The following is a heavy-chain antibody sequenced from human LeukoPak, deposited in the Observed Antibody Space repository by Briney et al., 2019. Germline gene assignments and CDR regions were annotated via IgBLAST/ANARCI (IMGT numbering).Heavy chain of an antibody. CDR2: INAGNGNT. D-gene: IGHD5-12*01. CDR1: GYTFTSYA. Sequence: ASVKVSCTASGYTFTSYAMHWVRQAPGQRLEWMGWINAGNGNTKYSQKFQGRVTITRDTSASTAYMELSSLRSEDTAVYYCAREGGYSGYDRAFDIWGQGTMVTVSS. V-gene: IGHV1-3*01. J-gene: IGHJ3*02. CDR3: AREGGYSGYDRAFDI.